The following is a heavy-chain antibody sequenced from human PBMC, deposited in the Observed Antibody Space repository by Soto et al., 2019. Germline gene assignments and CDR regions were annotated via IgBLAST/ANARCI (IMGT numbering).Heavy chain of an antibody. CDR2: INSDGSTT. V-gene: IGHV3-74*01. D-gene: IGHD2-21*02. J-gene: IGHJ4*02. CDR1: GFTFTTYW. Sequence: PGGSLRLSCAASGFTFTTYWMHWVRQAPGEGLVWVSRINSDGSTTNYADSVKGRFTISRDNAKNTLYLQMNSLRADDTAVYYCARDLTGDNTYWGQGTLVT. CDR3: ARDLTGDNTY.